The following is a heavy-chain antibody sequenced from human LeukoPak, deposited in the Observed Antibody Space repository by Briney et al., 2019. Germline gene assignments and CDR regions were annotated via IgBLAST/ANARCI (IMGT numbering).Heavy chain of an antibody. J-gene: IGHJ4*02. CDR1: GVSISSSY. CDR3: AKYGQYNFDY. V-gene: IGHV4-59*01. CDR2: IHYTGNT. D-gene: IGHD2/OR15-2a*01. Sequence: PSETLSLTCTVSGVSISSSYWSWIRQPPGKGLEWIGYIHYTGNTNHNPSLKNRVTISVDTSKNQFTLKLSSVTAADTAIYYCAKYGQYNFDYWGQGTLVTVSS.